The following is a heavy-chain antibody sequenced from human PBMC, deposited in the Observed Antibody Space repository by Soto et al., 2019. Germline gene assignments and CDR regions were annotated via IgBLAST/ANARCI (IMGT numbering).Heavy chain of an antibody. J-gene: IGHJ4*02. CDR2: ISSSSSTI. CDR1: GFTFSSYS. V-gene: IGHV3-48*02. Sequence: GGSLRLSCAASGFTFSSYSMNWVRQAPGKGLEWVSYISSSSSTIYYADSVKGRFTISRDNAKNSLYLQMNSLRDEDTAVYYCARSHPDGSGSFGEKSPPPMGYWGQGTLVTVSS. D-gene: IGHD3-10*01. CDR3: ARSHPDGSGSFGEKSPPPMGY.